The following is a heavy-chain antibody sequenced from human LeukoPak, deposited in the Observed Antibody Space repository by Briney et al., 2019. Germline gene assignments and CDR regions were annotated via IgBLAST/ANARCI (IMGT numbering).Heavy chain of an antibody. V-gene: IGHV1-46*01. CDR3: ARLSSYYYYYMDV. CDR1: GYTFTSYY. J-gene: IGHJ6*03. D-gene: IGHD6-13*01. Sequence: APVKVSCKASGYTFTSYYMHWVRQAPGQGLEWMGIINPSGGSTSYAQKFQGRVTMTRDMSTSTVCMELSSLRSEDTAVYYCARLSSYYYYYMDVWGKGTTVTVSS. CDR2: INPSGGST.